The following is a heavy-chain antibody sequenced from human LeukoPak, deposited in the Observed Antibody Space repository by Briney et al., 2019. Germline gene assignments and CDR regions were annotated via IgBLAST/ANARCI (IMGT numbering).Heavy chain of an antibody. Sequence: GASVKVSCKASGDTFTSYDINWVRQATGQGLEWMGWINPNSGNTGYAQKFQGRVTITRNTSISTAYMELSSLRSEDTAVYYCASSITRIDESQASDYWSQGTLVTVSS. CDR3: ASSITRIDESQASDY. D-gene: IGHD3-22*01. V-gene: IGHV1-8*03. J-gene: IGHJ4*02. CDR2: INPNSGNT. CDR1: GDTFTSYD.